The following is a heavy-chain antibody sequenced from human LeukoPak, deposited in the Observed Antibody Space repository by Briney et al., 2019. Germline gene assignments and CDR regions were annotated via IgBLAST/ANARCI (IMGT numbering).Heavy chain of an antibody. CDR1: GFTFSSYA. Sequence: AGSRRLSCVASGFTFSSYAMSWVRQAPGKGLEWVSGISGRGANTYHADSVKGRFTISRDNFKNTLYLQMNSLRVEDTAVYHCARGYSGNSIYAFDIWGQGTVVTVSS. J-gene: IGHJ3*02. V-gene: IGHV3-23*01. CDR2: ISGRGANT. CDR3: ARGYSGNSIYAFDI. D-gene: IGHD1-26*01.